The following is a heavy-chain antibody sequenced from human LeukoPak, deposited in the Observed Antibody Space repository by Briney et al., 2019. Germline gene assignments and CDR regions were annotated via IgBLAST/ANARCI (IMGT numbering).Heavy chain of an antibody. V-gene: IGHV3-64*01. CDR3: AREGAYYDSSGYSYYFDY. D-gene: IGHD3-22*01. CDR1: GFTFSSYA. CDR2: ISSNGGST. Sequence: GGSLRLSCAASGFTFSSYAMHWVRQAPGKGLEYVSAISSNGGSTYYANSVKGRFTISRDNSKNTLYLQMGSLRAEDMAVYYCAREGAYYDSSGYSYYFDYWGQGTLVTVSS. J-gene: IGHJ4*02.